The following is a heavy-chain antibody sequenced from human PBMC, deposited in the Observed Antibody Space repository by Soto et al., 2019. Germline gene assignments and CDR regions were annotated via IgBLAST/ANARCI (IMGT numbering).Heavy chain of an antibody. CDR2: INPSVGGT. J-gene: IGHJ4*02. CDR3: ARDPGLRIFDY. CDR1: GYTFTSHY. V-gene: IGHV1-46*01. D-gene: IGHD5-12*01. Sequence: QVRLVQSGAEVKMPGASVRISCKTSGYTFTSHYVHWVRQDPGQGLEWVGIINPSVGGTPFAQRFPDRVTMTRDTSTSTVYMELSSLTSDDTAIYYCARDPGLRIFDYWGQGTLVTVSS.